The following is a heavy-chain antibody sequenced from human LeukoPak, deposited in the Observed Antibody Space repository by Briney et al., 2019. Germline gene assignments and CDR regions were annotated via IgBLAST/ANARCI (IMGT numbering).Heavy chain of an antibody. J-gene: IGHJ4*02. D-gene: IGHD6-6*01. V-gene: IGHV3-23*01. CDR2: ISGSGGST. Sequence: GGSLRLSCAASGFTFSIYSMNWVRQAPGKGLEWVSAISGSGGSTYYADSVKGRFTISRDNSKNTLYLQMNSLRAEDTAVYYCAKAGIRGSSSYKPDYWGQGTLVTVSS. CDR3: AKAGIRGSSSYKPDY. CDR1: GFTFSIYS.